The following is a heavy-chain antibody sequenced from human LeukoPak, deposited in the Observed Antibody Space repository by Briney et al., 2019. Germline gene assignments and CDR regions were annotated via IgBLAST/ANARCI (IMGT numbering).Heavy chain of an antibody. D-gene: IGHD6-13*01. CDR3: ARPREGWSSWPSRWGDY. CDR2: IYPGDSDT. J-gene: IGHJ4*02. CDR1: GYSFTSYW. V-gene: IGHV5-51*01. Sequence: GESLKISCKGSGYSFTSYWIGWVRQMPGKGLEWMGIIYPGDSDTRYSPSFQGQVTISADKSISTAYLQWSSLKASDTAMYYCARPREGWSSWPSRWGDYWGQGTLVTVSS.